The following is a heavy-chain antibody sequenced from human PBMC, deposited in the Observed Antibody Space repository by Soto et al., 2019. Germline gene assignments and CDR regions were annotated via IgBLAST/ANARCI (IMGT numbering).Heavy chain of an antibody. J-gene: IGHJ4*02. CDR1: GFTLSTYD. D-gene: IGHD4-17*01. CDR3: ARGRLPNEY. CDR2: MSFDESNK. Sequence: QVQLVESGGGVVQPGRSLRLSCAASGFTLSTYDMHWVRQAPGKGLEWVTLMSFDESNKYYADSVKGRFTISRHNSKNTLYLQMNSLRAEDTAVYYCARGRLPNEYWGQGTLVTVSS. V-gene: IGHV3-30*03.